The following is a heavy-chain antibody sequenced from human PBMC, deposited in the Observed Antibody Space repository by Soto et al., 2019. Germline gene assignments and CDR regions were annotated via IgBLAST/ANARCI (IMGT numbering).Heavy chain of an antibody. Sequence: ASVKVSCKASGYTFTSYYMHWVRQAPGQGLEWMGIINPSGGSTSYAQKFQGRVTMTRDTSTSTVYMELSSLRSEDTAVYYCARDGYCSGGSCYPRVPTNKYGMDVWGQGTTVTVS. CDR2: INPSGGST. CDR1: GYTFTSYY. J-gene: IGHJ6*02. V-gene: IGHV1-46*01. D-gene: IGHD2-15*01. CDR3: ARDGYCSGGSCYPRVPTNKYGMDV.